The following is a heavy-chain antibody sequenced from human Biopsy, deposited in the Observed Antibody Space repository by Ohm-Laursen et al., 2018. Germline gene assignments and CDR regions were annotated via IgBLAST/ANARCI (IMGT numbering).Heavy chain of an antibody. CDR2: SNTDGSHT. CDR3: ARDASQGFDS. V-gene: IGHV3-74*01. CDR1: GFTFNNYW. Sequence: SLRLSCTASGFTFNNYWMHWVRQAPGKGLVWVSRSNTDGSHTNYADSVKGRFTTSTDNVKNTLYLYMSSLTVEDTAVYFCARDASQGFDSWGQGTLVTVSS. J-gene: IGHJ5*01.